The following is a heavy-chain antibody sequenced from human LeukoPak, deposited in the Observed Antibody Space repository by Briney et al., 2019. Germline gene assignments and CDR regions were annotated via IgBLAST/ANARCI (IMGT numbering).Heavy chain of an antibody. CDR3: ARVSGRSTFDY. CDR2: IYYSGST. CDR1: GGSVSSGSYY. D-gene: IGHD3-10*01. Sequence: SETLSLTCTVSGGSVSSGSYYWSWIRQPPGTGLEWIGYIYYSGSTNYNPSLKSRVTISVDTSKNQFSLKLSSVTAVDTAVYYCARVSGRSTFDYWGQGTLVTVSS. V-gene: IGHV4-61*01. J-gene: IGHJ4*02.